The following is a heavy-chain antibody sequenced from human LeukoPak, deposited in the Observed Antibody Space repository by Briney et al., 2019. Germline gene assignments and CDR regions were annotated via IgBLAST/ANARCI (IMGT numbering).Heavy chain of an antibody. CDR1: GGSISSYY. D-gene: IGHD1-7*01. J-gene: IGHJ4*02. CDR2: IYYSGST. CDR3: ARPHTGTTLILDY. Sequence: SETLSLTCTVSGGSISSYYWSWIRQPPGKGLEWIGYIYYSGSTSYNPSLKSRVTISVDTSKNQFSLKLSSVTAADTAVYYCARPHTGTTLILDYWGQGTLVTVSS. V-gene: IGHV4-59*01.